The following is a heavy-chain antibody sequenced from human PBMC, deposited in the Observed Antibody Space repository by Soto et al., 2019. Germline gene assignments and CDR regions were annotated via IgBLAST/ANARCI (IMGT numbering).Heavy chain of an antibody. J-gene: IGHJ4*01. V-gene: IGHV2-5*02. CDR2: IYWDDDK. D-gene: IGHD5-18*01. CDR3: THPRRADHGGYTVAY. Sequence: QITLKESGPTLVKPTETLTLTCTFSGFSLATRGMAVGWIRQPPGEALEWLALIYWDDDKRYSPALTSRVTITKDTTKNPVVLRMTNMDPADTATYYCTHPRRADHGGYTVAYWGQGTRVTVSP. CDR1: GFSLATRGMA.